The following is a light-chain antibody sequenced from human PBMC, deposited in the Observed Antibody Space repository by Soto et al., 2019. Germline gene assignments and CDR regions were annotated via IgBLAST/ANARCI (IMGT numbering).Light chain of an antibody. CDR1: QIFGTS. V-gene: IGKV1-39*01. Sequence: DMQMTHSPCSRSASVVDGVTITFLASQIFGTSLSCFQHTPGNAPTLLIYWSSGLQSVFPSRFIGSGYGTDLTITINSLPREDCATTYGQQAYNTPLTFGGGTKVDIK. CDR2: WSS. CDR3: QQAYNTPLT. J-gene: IGKJ4*01.